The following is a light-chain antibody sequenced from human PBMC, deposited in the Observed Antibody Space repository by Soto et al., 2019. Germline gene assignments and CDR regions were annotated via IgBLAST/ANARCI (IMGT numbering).Light chain of an antibody. Sequence: QSVLTQPPSASGSPGQAVTISCTGTSRDIGGYDFVSWYQVRPGEAPQLIIYNVNGRPSGVPRRFSGPKSGNTASLTVSGLQGVSEADYYRSSYSATNVCVFGTRTKVTVL. CDR1: SRDIGGYDF. CDR2: NVN. V-gene: IGLV2-8*01. J-gene: IGLJ1*01. CDR3: SSYSATNVCV.